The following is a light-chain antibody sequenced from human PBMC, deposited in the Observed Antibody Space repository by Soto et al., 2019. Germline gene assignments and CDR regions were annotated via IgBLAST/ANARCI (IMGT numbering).Light chain of an antibody. CDR3: HQYRSWPRT. J-gene: IGKJ1*01. CDR1: QNVLSD. Sequence: EILLTQSPATLSVSPGETATLSCRASQNVLSDLAWYQQKPGQAPRLLVYGATTRATDAPAKVRGSGSGTEFTLTTTSLQSEDFATYYCHQYRSWPRTFGQGAKVEI. V-gene: IGKV3-15*01. CDR2: GAT.